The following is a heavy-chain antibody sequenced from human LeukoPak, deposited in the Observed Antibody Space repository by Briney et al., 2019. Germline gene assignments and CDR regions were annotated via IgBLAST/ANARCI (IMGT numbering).Heavy chain of an antibody. Sequence: AGGSLRLSCAASGFTFSSYGMDWVRQAPGKGLEWVAFIRYDGSNKYYADSVKGRFTISRDNSKNTLYLQMNSLRAEDTAVYYCAKEDIVVVPAAMNFDYWGQGTLVTVSS. CDR2: IRYDGSNK. J-gene: IGHJ4*02. V-gene: IGHV3-30*02. D-gene: IGHD2-2*01. CDR1: GFTFSSYG. CDR3: AKEDIVVVPAAMNFDY.